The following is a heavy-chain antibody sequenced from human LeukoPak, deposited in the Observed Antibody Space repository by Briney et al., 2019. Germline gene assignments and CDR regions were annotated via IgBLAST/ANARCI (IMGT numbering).Heavy chain of an antibody. CDR3: AREAGYCSSTSCYFSHWLDP. CDR2: IWYDGSNK. V-gene: IGHV3-33*01. CDR1: GFTFSSYG. D-gene: IGHD2-2*01. J-gene: IGHJ5*02. Sequence: GRSLRLSCAASGFTFSSYGMHWVRQAPGKGLEWVAVIWYDGSNKYYADSVKGRFTISRDNSKNTLYLQMNSLRAEDTAVYYCAREAGYCSSTSCYFSHWLDPWGQGTLVTVSS.